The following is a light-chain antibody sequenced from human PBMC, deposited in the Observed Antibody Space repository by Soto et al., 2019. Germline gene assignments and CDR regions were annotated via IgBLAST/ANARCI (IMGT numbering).Light chain of an antibody. CDR2: DAS. CDR3: QQRGSWPQLT. J-gene: IGKJ4*01. CDR1: QSVDSS. Sequence: DILLTQSPATLSLSPGERATLSCRTSQSVDSSLAWFQQKPGQAPRLLIYDASNRATDIPTRFSGSGSGTDFTLNISSLEPEDFAVYYCQQRGSWPQLTFGGGTKVEI. V-gene: IGKV3-11*01.